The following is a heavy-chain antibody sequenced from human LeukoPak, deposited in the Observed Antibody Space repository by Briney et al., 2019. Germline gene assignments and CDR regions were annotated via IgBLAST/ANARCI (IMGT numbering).Heavy chain of an antibody. D-gene: IGHD6-13*01. V-gene: IGHV3-48*02. CDR2: ISSSTI. CDR1: GFSFSSYS. CDR3: ARDATAGLFDY. Sequence: GGSLRLSCAASGFSFSSYSMSWVRQAPGKGLEWVSYISSSTIYYADSVKGRFTISRDNAKNSLYLQMNSLRDEDTAVYYCARDATAGLFDYWGQGTLVTVSS. J-gene: IGHJ4*02.